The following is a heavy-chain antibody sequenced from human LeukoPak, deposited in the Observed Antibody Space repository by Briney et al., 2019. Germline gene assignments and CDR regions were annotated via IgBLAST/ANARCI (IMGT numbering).Heavy chain of an antibody. V-gene: IGHV3-74*01. D-gene: IGHD2-8*01. Sequence: HPGGSLRLSCAASGFTFTDYWMHWVRQVPGKGLVWLSRISKEGDNAVYADFAKGRFTMSRDNSRNTLYLQMISLRPEDTAVYYCAKDTSIRKYCTNGVCSPFDYWGQGTLVTVSS. CDR2: ISKEGDNA. CDR1: GFTFTDYW. J-gene: IGHJ4*02. CDR3: AKDTSIRKYCTNGVCSPFDY.